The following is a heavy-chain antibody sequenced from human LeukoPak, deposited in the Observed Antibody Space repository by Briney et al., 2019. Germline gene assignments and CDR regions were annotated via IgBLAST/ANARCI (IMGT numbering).Heavy chain of an antibody. CDR3: ASCSSTSCYADYYYYGMDV. J-gene: IGHJ6*02. D-gene: IGHD2-2*01. CDR2: INPNSGGT. Sequence: ASVKVSCTASGYTFTSYYMHWVRQAPGQGLEWMGWINPNSGGTNYAQKFQGRVTMTRDTSISTAYMELSRLRSDDTAVYYCASCSSTSCYADYYYYGMDVWGQGTTVTVSS. CDR1: GYTFTSYY. V-gene: IGHV1-2*02.